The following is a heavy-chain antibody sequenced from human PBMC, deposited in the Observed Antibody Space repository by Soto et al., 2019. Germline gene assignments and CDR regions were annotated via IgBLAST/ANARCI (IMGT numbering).Heavy chain of an antibody. CDR2: IKQDGSEK. CDR1: GFTFSSYW. V-gene: IGHV3-7*01. CDR3: ASQRYYSRAFDI. Sequence: GGSLRLSCAASGFTFSSYWMSWVRQAPGKGLEWVANIKQDGSEKYYVDSVKGRYTISRDNAKNSLYLQMNSLRAEDTAVYYCASQRYYSRAFDIWGQGTMVTVSS. J-gene: IGHJ3*02. D-gene: IGHD2-2*01.